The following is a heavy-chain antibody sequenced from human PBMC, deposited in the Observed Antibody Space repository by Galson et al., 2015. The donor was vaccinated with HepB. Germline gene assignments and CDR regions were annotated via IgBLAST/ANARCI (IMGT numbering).Heavy chain of an antibody. CDR2: IFSDGTT. CDR1: GFTVSANY. J-gene: IGHJ4*02. V-gene: IGHV3-66*01. D-gene: IGHD2-2*01. Sequence: SLRLSCAASGFTVSANYMSWVRQAPGKGLEVVSVIFSDGTTYNADSVKDRFTISRDNSKNTLFLQMNSLRAEDTAVYYCTRAPYSSRYTAEFDYWGQGTLVTVSS. CDR3: TRAPYSSRYTAEFDY.